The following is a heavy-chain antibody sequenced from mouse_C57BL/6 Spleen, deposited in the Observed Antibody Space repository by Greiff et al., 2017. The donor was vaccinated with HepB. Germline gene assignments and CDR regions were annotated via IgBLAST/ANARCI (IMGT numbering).Heavy chain of an antibody. CDR2: IHPNSGST. Sequence: VQLQQPGAELVKPGASVKLSCKASGYTFTSYWMHWVKQRPGQGLEWIGMIHPNSGSTNYNEKFKSKATLTVDKSSSTAYMQLSSLTSEDSAVYYCARDYYYGSSSLDYWGKGTTLTVSS. J-gene: IGHJ2*01. CDR1: GYTFTSYW. V-gene: IGHV1-64*01. CDR3: ARDYYYGSSSLDY. D-gene: IGHD1-1*01.